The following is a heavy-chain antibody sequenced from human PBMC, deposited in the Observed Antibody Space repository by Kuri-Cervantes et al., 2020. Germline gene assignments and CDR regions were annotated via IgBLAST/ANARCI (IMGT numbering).Heavy chain of an antibody. CDR3: ARDVEQQPQKGGWFDP. Sequence: ASVKVSCKASGGTFSSYAISWVRQAPGQGLEWMGWMNPNSGNTGYAQKFQGRVTMTMNTSISTAYMELSTLRSEDTAVYYCARDVEQQPQKGGWFDPWGQGTLVTVSS. CDR2: MNPNSGNT. J-gene: IGHJ5*02. CDR1: GGTFSSYA. V-gene: IGHV1-8*02. D-gene: IGHD6-13*01.